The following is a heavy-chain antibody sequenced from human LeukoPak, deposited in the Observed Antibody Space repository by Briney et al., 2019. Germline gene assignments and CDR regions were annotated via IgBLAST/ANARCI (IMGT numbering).Heavy chain of an antibody. D-gene: IGHD3-10*01. J-gene: IGHJ4*02. CDR2: IYTGGST. CDR3: ARDPLYYGPSDY. V-gene: IGHV3-53*01. Sequence: PGGSLRLSCAASGFTVSSNYMSWVRQAPGKGLEWVSVIYTGGSTYYADSMKGRFTISRDNSKNTLYLQMNSLRAEDTAVYYCARDPLYYGPSDYWGQGTLVTVSS. CDR1: GFTVSSNY.